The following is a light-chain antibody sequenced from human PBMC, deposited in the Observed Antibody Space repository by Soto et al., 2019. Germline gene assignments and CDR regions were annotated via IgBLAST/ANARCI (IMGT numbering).Light chain of an antibody. CDR3: ASWDDSLSGHV. J-gene: IGLJ1*01. Sequence: QSVLTQPPSASGTPGQRVTISCSGSSSSIGTNSVYWYQQLPGTAPKLLIYRNNQRPSGVPDRFSGSKSGTSASLAISGLRSEDEADYSCASWDDSLSGHVSGTGTKVTVL. V-gene: IGLV1-47*01. CDR1: SSSIGTNS. CDR2: RNN.